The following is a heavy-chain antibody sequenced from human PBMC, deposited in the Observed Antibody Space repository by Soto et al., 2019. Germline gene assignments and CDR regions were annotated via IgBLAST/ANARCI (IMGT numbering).Heavy chain of an antibody. CDR3: ARHAERIAQIGWFDP. V-gene: IGHV3-48*01. Sequence: PGGSLRLSCAASGFTFSSYSMNWVRQAPGKGLEWVSYISSSSSTIYYADSVKGRFTISRDNAKNSLYLQMNSLRAEDTAVYYCARHAERIAQIGWFDPWRHGTLVTVSS. CDR1: GFTFSSYS. CDR2: ISSSSSTI. J-gene: IGHJ5*02. D-gene: IGHD6-13*01.